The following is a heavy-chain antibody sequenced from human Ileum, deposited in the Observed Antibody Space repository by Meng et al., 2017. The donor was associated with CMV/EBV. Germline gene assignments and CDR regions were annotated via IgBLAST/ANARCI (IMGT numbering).Heavy chain of an antibody. CDR1: GFSVSNTY. J-gene: IGHJ3*02. CDR2: IYTGGST. Sequence: GGSLRLSCAASGFSVSNTYMSWVRQAPGKGLEWVSVIYTGGSTYYADSVKGRFSISRDNSKNAVFLQMTSLRAEDTAVYYCARDQLTAFDIWGQGTMVTVSS. D-gene: IGHD3-9*01. CDR3: ARDQLTAFDI. V-gene: IGHV3-53*01.